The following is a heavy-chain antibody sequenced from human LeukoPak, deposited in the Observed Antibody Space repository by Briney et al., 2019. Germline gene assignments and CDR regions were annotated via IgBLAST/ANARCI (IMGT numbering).Heavy chain of an antibody. D-gene: IGHD3-22*01. CDR1: GVSISSGGYY. V-gene: IGHV4-61*05. CDR2: IYYSGST. Sequence: SETLSLTCTVSGVSISSGGYYWGWIRQPPGEGLEWIGYIYYSGSTNYNPSLKSRVTISVDTSKNQFSLKLSSVTAADTAVYYCARHYDSSGYYPYYFDYWGQGTLVTVSS. CDR3: ARHYDSSGYYPYYFDY. J-gene: IGHJ4*02.